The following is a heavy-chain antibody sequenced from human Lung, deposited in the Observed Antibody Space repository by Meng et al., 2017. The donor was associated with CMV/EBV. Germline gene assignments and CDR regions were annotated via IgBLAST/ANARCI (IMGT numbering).Heavy chain of an antibody. CDR2: IYHSGST. Sequence: PGTRPGLVAPSGTLHLLCSVFGGSMSSTDWWSWVRRPPGKGLEWIGEIYHSGSTNYNPSLKSRVSISVDKSKNQFSLKLSSVTAADTAVYYCARADKVRFDYWGQGTLVTVSS. J-gene: IGHJ4*02. V-gene: IGHV4-4*02. CDR1: GGSMSSTDW. CDR3: ARADKVRFDY.